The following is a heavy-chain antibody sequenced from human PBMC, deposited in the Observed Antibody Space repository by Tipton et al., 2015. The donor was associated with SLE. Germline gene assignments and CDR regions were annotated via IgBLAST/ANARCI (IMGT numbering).Heavy chain of an antibody. Sequence: TLSLTCAVSGYSISSGYYWGWIRQPPGKGLEWIGSIYYSGSTYYNPSLKSRVTISVDTSKNQFSLKLSSVTAADTAVYYCARPLSSSWVTFDYWGQGTLVTVSS. CDR3: ARPLSSSWVTFDY. CDR1: GYSISSGYY. D-gene: IGHD6-13*01. J-gene: IGHJ4*02. CDR2: IYYSGST. V-gene: IGHV4-38-2*01.